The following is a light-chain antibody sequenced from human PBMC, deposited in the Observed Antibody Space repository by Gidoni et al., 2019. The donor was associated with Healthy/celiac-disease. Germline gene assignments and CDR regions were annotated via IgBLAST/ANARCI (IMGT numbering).Light chain of an antibody. CDR1: QSISSW. CDR2: KAS. J-gene: IGKJ1*01. V-gene: IGKV1-5*03. Sequence: DIQMTQSPSTLSASVGDRVTITCRASQSISSWLAWYQQKPGKAPKLLIYKASSLESGVPSRFSGSGSGTEFTRTISSLQPDDFATYYCQQYNSYSWTFXXXTKVEIK. CDR3: QQYNSYSWT.